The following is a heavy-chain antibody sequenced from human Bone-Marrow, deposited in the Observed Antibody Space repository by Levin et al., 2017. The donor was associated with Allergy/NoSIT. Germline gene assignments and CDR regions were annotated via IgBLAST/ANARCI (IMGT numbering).Heavy chain of an antibody. V-gene: IGHV3-74*01. CDR1: GSTFSSDW. D-gene: IGHD4/OR15-4a*01. CDR3: ARQNGAKDYFDY. CDR2: IDGDGTDT. Sequence: LAGGSLRLSCVASGSTFSSDWMHWVRQTPGKGLVWVSRIDGDGTDTDYADSVKGRFSISRDNAKNTVYLQMNSLTAEDTGLYYCARQNGAKDYFDYWGQGTLVTVSS. J-gene: IGHJ4*02.